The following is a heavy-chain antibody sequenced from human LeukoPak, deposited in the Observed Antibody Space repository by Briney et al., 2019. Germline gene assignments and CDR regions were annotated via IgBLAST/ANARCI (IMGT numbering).Heavy chain of an antibody. J-gene: IGHJ5*02. CDR2: INHSGST. Sequence: SETLSLTCAVYGGSFSGYYWSWIRQPPGKGLEWIGEINHSGSTNYNPSLKSRVTISVDTSKNQFSLKLSSVTAADTAVYYCARQPTTRGVGLREKGWGRYFYNWFDPWGQGTLVTVSS. CDR3: ARQPTTRGVGLREKGWGRYFYNWFDP. D-gene: IGHD1-1*01. V-gene: IGHV4-34*01. CDR1: GGSFSGYY.